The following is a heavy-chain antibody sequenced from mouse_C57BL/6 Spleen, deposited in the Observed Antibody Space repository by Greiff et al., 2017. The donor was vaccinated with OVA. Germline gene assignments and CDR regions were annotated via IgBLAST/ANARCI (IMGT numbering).Heavy chain of an antibody. Sequence: QVQLKQSGAELAKPGASVKLSCKASGYTFTSYWMHWVKQRPGQGLEWIGYINPSSGYTKYNQKFKDKATLTADKSSSTAYMQLSSLTYEDSAVYYCAREEGLDYDGSWFAYWGQGTLVTVSA. CDR2: INPSSGYT. V-gene: IGHV1-7*01. CDR1: GYTFTSYW. D-gene: IGHD2-4*01. J-gene: IGHJ3*01. CDR3: AREEGLDYDGSWFAY.